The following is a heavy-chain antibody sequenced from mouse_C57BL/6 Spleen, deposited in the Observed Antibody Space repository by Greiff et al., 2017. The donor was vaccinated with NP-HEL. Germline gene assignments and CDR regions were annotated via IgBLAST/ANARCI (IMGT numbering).Heavy chain of an antibody. V-gene: IGHV1-26*01. Sequence: EVQLQQSGPELVKPGASVKISCKASGYTFTDYYMNWVKQSHGKSLEWIGDINPNNGGTSYNQKFKGKATLTVDKSSSTAYMELRSLTSEDSAVYYCARPSYSTEGFDVWGTGTTVTVSS. J-gene: IGHJ1*03. D-gene: IGHD2-10*01. CDR3: ARPSYSTEGFDV. CDR1: GYTFTDYY. CDR2: INPNNGGT.